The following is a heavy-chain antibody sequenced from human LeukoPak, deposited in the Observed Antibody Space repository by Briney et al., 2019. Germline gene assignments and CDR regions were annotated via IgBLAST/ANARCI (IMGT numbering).Heavy chain of an antibody. CDR2: IIPIFGTA. D-gene: IGHD6-13*01. V-gene: IGHV1-69*06. CDR1: GDTFSSYA. Sequence: SVKVSCKASGDTFSSYAISWVRQAPGQGLEWMGGIIPIFGTANYAQKFQGRVTITADKSTSTAYMELSSLRSEDTAVYYCARNRAYSSSWFFFDYWGQGTLVTVSS. CDR3: ARNRAYSSSWFFFDY. J-gene: IGHJ4*02.